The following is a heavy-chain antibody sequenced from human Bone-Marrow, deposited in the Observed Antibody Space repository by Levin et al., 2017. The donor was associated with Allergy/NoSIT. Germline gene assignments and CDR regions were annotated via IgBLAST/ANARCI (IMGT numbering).Heavy chain of an antibody. CDR2: LLFPLFLL. CDR1: GFTSPQYA. D-gene: IGHD3-22*01. Sequence: SLLLSPAAPGFTSPQYAMHWVRQAPGPFLSFFSFLLFPLFLLFSSSSFKGRFTISRDNAKNSLYLQMNSLRAEDTALYYCAKDLGLLQYPGESPGVGQSHAFNMWGQGTMVTVSS. V-gene: IGHV3-9*02. J-gene: IGHJ3*02. CDR3: AKDLGLLQYPGESPGVGQSHAFNM.